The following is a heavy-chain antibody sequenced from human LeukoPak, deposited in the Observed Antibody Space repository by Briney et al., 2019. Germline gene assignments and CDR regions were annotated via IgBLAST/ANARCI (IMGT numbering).Heavy chain of an antibody. D-gene: IGHD3-3*01. CDR2: IIPIFGTA. CDR3: ARVHRRFLEWLHLDY. CDR1: GGTFSSYA. J-gene: IGHJ4*02. Sequence: SVKVSCKASGGTFSSYAVSWVRQAPGQGLEWMGGIIPIFGTANYAQKFQGRVTITADESTSTAYMELSSLRSEDTAVYYCARVHRRFLEWLHLDYWGQGTLVTVSS. V-gene: IGHV1-69*13.